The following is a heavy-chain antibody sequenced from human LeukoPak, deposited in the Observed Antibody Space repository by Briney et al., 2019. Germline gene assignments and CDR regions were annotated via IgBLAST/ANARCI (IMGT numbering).Heavy chain of an antibody. J-gene: IGHJ4*02. CDR3: ARMGYDSSGYYRSHFDY. CDR1: GGSISSGGYY. CDR2: IYYSGST. V-gene: IGHV4-31*03. Sequence: SETLSLPCTVSGGSISSGGYYWSWIRQHPGKGLEWIGYIYYSGSTYYNPSLQSRVTISVDTSKNQFSLKLSSVTAADTAVYYCARMGYDSSGYYRSHFDYWGQGTLVTVSS. D-gene: IGHD3-22*01.